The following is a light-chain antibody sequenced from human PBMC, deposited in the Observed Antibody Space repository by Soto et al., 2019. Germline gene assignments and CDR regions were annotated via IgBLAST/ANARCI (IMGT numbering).Light chain of an antibody. CDR3: QQYGSSSWT. J-gene: IGKJ1*01. Sequence: EIVLTQSACTLSWSAGERATFSCRASQSVSSSYLAWYQQKPGQAPRLLIYGASSRATGIPDRFSGSGYGTEFNLTISRLETEDFAVYYCQQYGSSSWTFGQGTKVDIK. CDR2: GAS. CDR1: QSVSSSY. V-gene: IGKV3-20*01.